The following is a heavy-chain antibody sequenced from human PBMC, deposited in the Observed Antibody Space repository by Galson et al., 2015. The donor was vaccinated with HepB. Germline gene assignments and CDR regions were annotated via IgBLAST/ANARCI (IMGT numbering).Heavy chain of an antibody. V-gene: IGHV3-30*07. CDR3: ASDCDGSGSFYNMLGY. CDR2: ISSDYTSK. Sequence: SLRLSCAVSGFTFSRHAFHWVRQAPGRGLEWVALISSDYTSKFYADSVKGRLSISRDNSTDTVYLQMNSLRDEDTAVYYCASDCDGSGSFYNMLGYWGQGTMVTVSS. D-gene: IGHD3-10*01. J-gene: IGHJ4*02. CDR1: GFTFSRHA.